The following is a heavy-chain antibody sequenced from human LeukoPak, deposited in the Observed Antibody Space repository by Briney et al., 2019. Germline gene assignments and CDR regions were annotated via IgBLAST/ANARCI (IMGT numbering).Heavy chain of an antibody. CDR2: MNPNSGNT. D-gene: IGHD2-15*01. J-gene: IGHJ4*02. CDR1: GYTFTSYD. CDR3: ARVGGRYDFDY. V-gene: IGHV1-8*01. Sequence: GASVKVSCKASGYTFTSYDINWVRQATGQGLEWMGWMNPNSGNTGYAQKFQGRVTMTTDTSTSTAYMELRSLRSDDTAVYYCARVGGRYDFDYWGQGTLVTVSS.